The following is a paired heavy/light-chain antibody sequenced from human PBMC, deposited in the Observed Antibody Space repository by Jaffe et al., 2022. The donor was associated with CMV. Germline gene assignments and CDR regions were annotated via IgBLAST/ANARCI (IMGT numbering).Heavy chain of an antibody. CDR1: GFSFGRYG. D-gene: IGHD2-2*01. CDR3: ARDLATGKYPRPAYVFDV. CDR2: TWYDANTK. V-gene: IGHV3-33*01. J-gene: IGHJ3*01. Sequence: QVHLMESGGGMVQPGRSLRLSCEASGFSFGRYGMHWVRQAPGKGLEWVAVTWYDANTKYYGDSVKGRFTMSRDNSKNTVYLQMNGLRAEDTAIYYCARDLATGKYPRPAYVFDVWGQGTKVTVSS.
Light chain of an antibody. J-gene: IGKJ4*01. V-gene: IGKV3-11*01. CDR3: QQRDTWPT. CDR2: DTS. CDR1: QGLRSN. Sequence: EIVLTQSPSTLSLSPGERATLSCRASQGLRSNLAWYQQKAGQAPRLLIYDTSNRATGIPARFSGSGSGTDFTLTISSLEPEDFAVYYCQQRDTWPTFGGGTKVEIK.